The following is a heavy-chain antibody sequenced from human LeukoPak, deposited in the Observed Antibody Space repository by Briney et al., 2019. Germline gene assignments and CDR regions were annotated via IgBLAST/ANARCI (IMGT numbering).Heavy chain of an antibody. CDR2: IYYSGST. V-gene: IGHV4-39*07. D-gene: IGHD7-27*01. CDR3: ARGKLGISLDAFDI. J-gene: IGHJ3*02. CDR1: GGSISSSSYY. Sequence: KPSETLSLTCAVSGGSISSSSYYWGWIRQPPGKGLEWIGSIYYSGSTYYNPSLKSRVTISVDTSKNQFSLKLRSVIAADTAVYYCARGKLGISLDAFDIWGQGTMVTVSS.